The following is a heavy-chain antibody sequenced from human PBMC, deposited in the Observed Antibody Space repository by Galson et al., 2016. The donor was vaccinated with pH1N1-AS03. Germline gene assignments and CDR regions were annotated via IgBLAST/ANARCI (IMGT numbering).Heavy chain of an antibody. Sequence: SVKVSCKASGYTFTNYGISWVRQAPGQGLEYMGWIGTYTIYAQKLQGRVTMTTDTSTSTAYRELRSVRSDDTAVYYCARSGSGSFYEGDFWGQGTLVSVSS. CDR3: ARSGSGSFYEGDF. V-gene: IGHV1-18*01. D-gene: IGHD3-10*01. J-gene: IGHJ4*02. CDR2: IGTYT. CDR1: GYTFTNYG.